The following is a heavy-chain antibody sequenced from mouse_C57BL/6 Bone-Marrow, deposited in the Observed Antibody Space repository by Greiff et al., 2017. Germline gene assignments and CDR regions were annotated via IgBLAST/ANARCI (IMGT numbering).Heavy chain of an antibody. CDR2: IDPSDSYT. Sequence: QVQLQQPGAELVMPGASVKLSCKASGYTFTSYWMHWVKQRPGQGLEWIGEIDPSDSYTNYNHKFKGKSTLTVDKSSSTAYMQLSSLASEDSAVYYCASVYYYGSTLFDYWGQGTTLTVSS. D-gene: IGHD1-1*01. CDR3: ASVYYYGSTLFDY. CDR1: GYTFTSYW. V-gene: IGHV1-69*01. J-gene: IGHJ2*01.